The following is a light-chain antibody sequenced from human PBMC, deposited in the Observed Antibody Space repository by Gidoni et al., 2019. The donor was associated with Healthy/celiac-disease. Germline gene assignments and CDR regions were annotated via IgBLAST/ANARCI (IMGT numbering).Light chain of an antibody. J-gene: IGKJ1*01. Sequence: DIQMTQSPSTLSASVGDRVTITCRASQSISSWLAWYQQKPGKAPKLLIYKASSLESGVPSRFSGSGSGTEFTLTISSLQPDDFATYYCQQYNSYPPFLTFXQXTKVEIK. CDR3: QQYNSYPPFLT. CDR1: QSISSW. V-gene: IGKV1-5*03. CDR2: KAS.